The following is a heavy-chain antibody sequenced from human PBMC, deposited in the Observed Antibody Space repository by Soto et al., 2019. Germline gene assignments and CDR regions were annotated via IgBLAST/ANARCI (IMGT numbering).Heavy chain of an antibody. Sequence: GGSLRLSCAASGFTFSRYSMNWVRQAPGKGLEWVSSISSGSSTIDYADSVKGRFTISRDNAKNSLYLQMSSLGADDTAVYYCARGGYCSPTSCPHTWFDPWGQGTLVTVSS. D-gene: IGHD2-2*01. CDR2: ISSGSSTI. CDR1: GFTFSRYS. V-gene: IGHV3-48*01. CDR3: ARGGYCSPTSCPHTWFDP. J-gene: IGHJ5*02.